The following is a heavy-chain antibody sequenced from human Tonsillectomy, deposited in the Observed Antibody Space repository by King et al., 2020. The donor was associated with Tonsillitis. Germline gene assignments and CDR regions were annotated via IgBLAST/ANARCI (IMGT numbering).Heavy chain of an antibody. Sequence: VQLVESGGGLVKPGGSLRLSCAASGFTFSDYYMSWIRQAPGKGLEWGSYISSSGSTIYYADSVKGRFTISRDNAKNSLYLQMNSLRAEDTAVYYCARDGVTIFGVVTNDAFDIWGQGTMVTVSS. D-gene: IGHD3-3*01. V-gene: IGHV3-11*01. J-gene: IGHJ3*02. CDR1: GFTFSDYY. CDR2: ISSSGSTI. CDR3: ARDGVTIFGVVTNDAFDI.